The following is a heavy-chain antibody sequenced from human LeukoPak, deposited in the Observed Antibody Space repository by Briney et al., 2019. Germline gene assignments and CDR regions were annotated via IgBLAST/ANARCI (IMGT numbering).Heavy chain of an antibody. CDR1: GFTFSSYS. CDR3: AAVGVVVAATFDY. D-gene: IGHD2-15*01. CDR2: ISGSGDFT. V-gene: IGHV3-23*01. J-gene: IGHJ4*02. Sequence: PGGSLRLSCAASGFTFSSYSMNWVRQAPGKGLEWVPAISGSGDFTYYADSVKGRFTISRNNSKNTLYLQMNSLRAEDTAVYYCAAVGVVVAATFDYWGQGTLVTVSS.